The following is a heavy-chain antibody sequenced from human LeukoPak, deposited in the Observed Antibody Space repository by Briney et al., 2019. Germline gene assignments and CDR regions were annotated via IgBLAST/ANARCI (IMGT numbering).Heavy chain of an antibody. CDR2: ISYDGLNK. D-gene: IGHD6-19*01. V-gene: IGHV3-30*18. CDR3: AKDPSKWLPLDY. CDR1: GITISNYG. Sequence: PWTSLRLSCAASGITISNYGVHWVRQAPGKGLEWLAVISYDGLNKNYADSVKGRFSISRDNSKNTLYLQMNSLRAEDTAVYYCAKDPSKWLPLDYWGQGTLATVSS. J-gene: IGHJ4*02.